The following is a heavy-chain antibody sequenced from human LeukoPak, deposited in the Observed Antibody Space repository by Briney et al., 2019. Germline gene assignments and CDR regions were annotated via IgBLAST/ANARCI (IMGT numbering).Heavy chain of an antibody. V-gene: IGHV3-33*01. D-gene: IGHD2-2*01. CDR3: ARGGVCSSTSCDNDY. CDR1: GFTFSTYG. J-gene: IGHJ4*02. Sequence: GRSLRLSCAASGFTFSTYGMHWVRQAPGKGLEWVAVIWYDGSNQYYADWVKGRFTISRDNSKNTLFLQMNSLRAEDTAVYYCARGGVCSSTSCDNDYWGQGTLVTVSS. CDR2: IWYDGSNQ.